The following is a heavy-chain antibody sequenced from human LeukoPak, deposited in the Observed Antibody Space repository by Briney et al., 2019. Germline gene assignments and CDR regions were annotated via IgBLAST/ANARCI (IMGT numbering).Heavy chain of an antibody. CDR2: INHSGST. J-gene: IGHJ4*02. D-gene: IGHD3-9*01. Sequence: SETLSLTCAVYGGSFSGYYWSWIRQPPGKGLEWIGEINHSGSTNYNPSLKSRVTISVDTSKNQFSLKLSSETAADTAVYYCARAVLRYFDWPSAFDYWGQGTLVTVSS. CDR3: ARAVLRYFDWPSAFDY. CDR1: GGSFSGYY. V-gene: IGHV4-34*01.